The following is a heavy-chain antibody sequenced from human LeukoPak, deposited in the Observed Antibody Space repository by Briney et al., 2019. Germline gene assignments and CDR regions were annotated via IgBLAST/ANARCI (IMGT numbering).Heavy chain of an antibody. CDR1: GFSVSSTY. CDR2: INHSGST. V-gene: IGHV4-34*01. CDR3: DRGSVIGTTSSYRFDP. Sequence: PGGSLRLSCAASGFSVSSTYMNWFRRPPGKGLEWIGEINHSGSTNYNPSLKSRVTISPDRSKNQFSLKLSSVTAGDTAVYYCDRGSVIGTTSSYRFDPRGQGTLVTVSS. J-gene: IGHJ5*02. D-gene: IGHD1-20*01.